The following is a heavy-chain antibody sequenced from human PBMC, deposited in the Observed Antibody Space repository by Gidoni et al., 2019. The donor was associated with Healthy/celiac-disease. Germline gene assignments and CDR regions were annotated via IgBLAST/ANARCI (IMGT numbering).Heavy chain of an antibody. CDR2: IWYDGSNK. CDR3: ARGERGYYYYGMDV. Sequence: QVQLVESGGGVVQPGRSLRLSCAASGFTFRSYGMHWVRQAPGKGLEWVAVIWYDGSNKYYADSVKGRFTISRDNSKNTLYLQMNSLRAEDTAVYYCARGERGYYYYGMDVWGQGTTVTVSS. J-gene: IGHJ6*02. CDR1: GFTFRSYG. V-gene: IGHV3-33*08.